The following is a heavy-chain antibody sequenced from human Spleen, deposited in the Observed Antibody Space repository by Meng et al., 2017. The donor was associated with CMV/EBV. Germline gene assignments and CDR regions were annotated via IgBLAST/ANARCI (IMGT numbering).Heavy chain of an antibody. CDR1: GGSISSGSYY. CDR2: IYTSGST. J-gene: IGHJ5*02. V-gene: IGHV4-61*02. D-gene: IGHD6-6*01. CDR3: VRAARPTERWFDP. Sequence: QVQLQESGPGLVKPSQTLSLTCTVSGGSISSGSYYWSWIRQPAGKGLEWIGRIYTSGSTNYNPSLKSRVTISVDTSKNQFSLKLSSVTAADTAVYYCVRAARPTERWFDPWGQGTLVTVSS.